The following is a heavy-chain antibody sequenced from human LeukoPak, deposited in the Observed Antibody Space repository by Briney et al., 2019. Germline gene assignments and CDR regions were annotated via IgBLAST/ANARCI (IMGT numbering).Heavy chain of an antibody. D-gene: IGHD4-17*01. Sequence: ASVKVSCKASGGTFSSYAISWVRQAPGQGLEWMGGIIPIFGTANYAQKFQGRVTMTRDTSTSTVYMELSSLRSEDTAVYYCARVRYGAYDYWGQGTLVTVSS. V-gene: IGHV1-69*05. CDR3: ARVRYGAYDY. CDR2: IIPIFGTA. CDR1: GGTFSSYA. J-gene: IGHJ4*02.